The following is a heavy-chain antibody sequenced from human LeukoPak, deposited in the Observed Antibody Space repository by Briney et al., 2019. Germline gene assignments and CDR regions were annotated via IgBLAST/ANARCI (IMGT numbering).Heavy chain of an antibody. D-gene: IGHD2-2*01. CDR3: VELGSSASDL. Sequence: GCALRLSCAASGFSLSSYWKHWVGQAPATPLVWVLRINSDGSSPAHADFVKGRFTISRDNAKNTLYPQMNSLRAEDTAVYYCVELGSSASDLWGQGTLVTVSS. V-gene: IGHV3-74*01. CDR2: INSDGSSP. J-gene: IGHJ4*02. CDR1: GFSLSSYW.